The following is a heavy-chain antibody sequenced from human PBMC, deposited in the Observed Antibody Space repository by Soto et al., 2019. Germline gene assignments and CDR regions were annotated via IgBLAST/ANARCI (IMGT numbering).Heavy chain of an antibody. CDR1: GFTFISYA. J-gene: IGHJ2*01. D-gene: IGHD3-10*01. Sequence: EVQLLESGGGLVQPGGSLRLSCAASGFTFISYAMNWFRQPPGKGLQWVSAISGGGDATFYADSVKGRFTISRDNSRNTVTLQMNSLGADDTAVYYCARKVPGSTTRPDYWYFDLWGRGTLVTVSS. CDR3: ARKVPGSTTRPDYWYFDL. V-gene: IGHV3-23*01. CDR2: ISGGGDAT.